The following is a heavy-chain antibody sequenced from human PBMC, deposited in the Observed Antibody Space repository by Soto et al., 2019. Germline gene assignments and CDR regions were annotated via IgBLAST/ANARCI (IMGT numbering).Heavy chain of an antibody. J-gene: IGHJ4*02. V-gene: IGHV4-59*08. CDR2: IYYSGST. D-gene: IGHD4-17*01. Sequence: SETLSLTCTVSGGSISSYYWSWIRQPPGKGLEWIGYIYYSGSTNYNPSLKSRVTISVDTSKNQFSLKLSSVTAADTAVYYCAAGGALREIDYWGQGTLVTVSS. CDR3: AAGGALREIDY. CDR1: GGSISSYY.